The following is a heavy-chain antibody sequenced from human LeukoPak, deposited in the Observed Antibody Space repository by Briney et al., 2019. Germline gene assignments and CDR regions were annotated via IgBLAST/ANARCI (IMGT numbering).Heavy chain of an antibody. D-gene: IGHD5-12*01. Sequence: GGSLRLSCAASGFTFTNHEMNWVRQAPGKGLEWVSYITTCGSTIYYADSVKGRFTISTDKAKNSLYLQMKSLRAEYTAVHYCVRDRDIAYLRADFWGQGTLVTVSS. V-gene: IGHV3-48*03. CDR2: ITTCGSTI. CDR1: GFTFTNHE. CDR3: VRDRDIAYLRADF. J-gene: IGHJ4*02.